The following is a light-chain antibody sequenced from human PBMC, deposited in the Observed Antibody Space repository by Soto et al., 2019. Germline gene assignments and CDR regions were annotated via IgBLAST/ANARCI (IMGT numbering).Light chain of an antibody. V-gene: IGKV1-8*01. CDR1: QGISSY. J-gene: IGKJ1*01. CDR2: AAS. CDR3: QQYYTYWT. Sequence: AIRITQSPSSFSASTGDRVTITCRASQGISSYLAWYQQKPGKAPKLLVYAASTLQSGVPSRFSGSGSGTEFTLTISSLQPDDFATYYCQQYYTYWTFGQGTKVDIK.